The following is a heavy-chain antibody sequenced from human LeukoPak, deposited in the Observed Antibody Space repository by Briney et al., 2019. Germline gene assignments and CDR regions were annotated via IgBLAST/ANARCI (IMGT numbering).Heavy chain of an antibody. J-gene: IGHJ4*02. Sequence: GRSLRLSCAASGFTFSTYSMNWVRQAPGNGLEWVSFISTGSSTIYYADSVKGRFTISRDNAKNSLYLQMNSLRDEDTAVYYCARVAERQLWLRGAFDYWGQGTLVTVSS. D-gene: IGHD5-18*01. CDR3: ARVAERQLWLRGAFDY. CDR2: ISTGSSTI. V-gene: IGHV3-48*02. CDR1: GFTFSTYS.